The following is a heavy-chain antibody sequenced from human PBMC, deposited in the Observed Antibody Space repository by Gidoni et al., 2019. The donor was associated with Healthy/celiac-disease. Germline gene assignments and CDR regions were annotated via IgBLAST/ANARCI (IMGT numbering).Heavy chain of an antibody. CDR1: GFTFSSYA. D-gene: IGHD5-12*01. J-gene: IGHJ4*02. CDR3: ARGRREYSGYDDWGY. CDR2: ISSNGVST. Sequence: EVQLVESGGGLVQPGGSLRLSCAASGFTFSSYAMHWVRQAPGKGLEYVSAISSNGVSTYYANSVKGRFTISRDNSKNTLYLQMGSLRAEDMAVYYCARGRREYSGYDDWGYWGQGTLVTVSS. V-gene: IGHV3-64*01.